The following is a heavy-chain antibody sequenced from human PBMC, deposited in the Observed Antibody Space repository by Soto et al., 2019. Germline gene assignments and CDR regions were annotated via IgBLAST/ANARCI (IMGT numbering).Heavy chain of an antibody. CDR3: ARWGITAGTTLRPYYGMDV. CDR2: IIPIFGTA. D-gene: IGHD6-13*01. CDR1: GGTFSSYA. V-gene: IGHV1-69*13. Sequence: WASVKVSCKASGGTFSSYAISWVRQAPGQGLEWMGGIIPIFGTANYTQKFQGRVTITADESTSTAYMELSSLRSEDTAVYYCARWGITAGTTLRPYYGMDVWGQGTTVTVSS. J-gene: IGHJ6*02.